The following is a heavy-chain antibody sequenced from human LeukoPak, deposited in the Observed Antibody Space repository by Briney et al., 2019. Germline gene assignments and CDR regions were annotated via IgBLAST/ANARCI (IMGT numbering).Heavy chain of an antibody. Sequence: ASVTVSCKGSDYTFTSYGISWVRQAPGHGLEWMGWISGYNGKRNYAQKVQGRVTMTTDTSSSTAYMELRSLRTDDTAVYYCARRGSMVRGDFYYMDVWGQGTTVIVSS. CDR3: ARRGSMVRGDFYYMDV. D-gene: IGHD3-10*01. V-gene: IGHV1-18*01. CDR2: ISGYNGKR. J-gene: IGHJ6*03. CDR1: DYTFTSYG.